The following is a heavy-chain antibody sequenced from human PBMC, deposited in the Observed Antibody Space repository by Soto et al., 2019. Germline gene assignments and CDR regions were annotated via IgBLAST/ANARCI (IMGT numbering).Heavy chain of an antibody. CDR1: GFTFSSYG. CDR2: ISYDGSNK. J-gene: IGHJ4*02. D-gene: IGHD6-19*01. CDR3: AKDFYSSGWLGWYFHY. Sequence: ESGGGVVQPGRSLRLSCAASGFTFSSYGMHWVRQAPGKGLEWVAVISYDGSNKYYADSVKGRFTISRDNSKNTLYLQMNSLRAEDTAVYYCAKDFYSSGWLGWYFHYWGQGTLVTVSS. V-gene: IGHV3-30*18.